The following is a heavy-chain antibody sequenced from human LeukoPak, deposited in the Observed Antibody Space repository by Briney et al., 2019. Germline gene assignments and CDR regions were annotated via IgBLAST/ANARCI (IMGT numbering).Heavy chain of an antibody. CDR3: ATAAVTLV. Sequence: PSETLSLTCTVSGGSISSSSYYWGWIRQPPGEGLEWIGSIYYSGSTYYNPSLKSRVTISVDTSKNQFSLKLSSVTAADTAVYYCATAAVTLVWGQGTLVTVSS. D-gene: IGHD4-23*01. CDR1: GGSISSSSYY. CDR2: IYYSGST. J-gene: IGHJ4*02. V-gene: IGHV4-39*01.